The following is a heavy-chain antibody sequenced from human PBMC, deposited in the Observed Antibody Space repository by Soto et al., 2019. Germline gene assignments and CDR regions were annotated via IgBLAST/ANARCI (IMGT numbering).Heavy chain of an antibody. J-gene: IGHJ6*02. CDR2: INPNSGGT. CDR1: GYTFTGYY. Sequence: ASVKVSCKASGYTFTGYYMHWVRQAPGQGLEWMGWINPNSGGTNYAQKFQGWVTMTRDTSISTAYMELSRLRSDDTAVYYCARSGYPHYDILTGYYRISRYYYGMDVWGQGTTVTVSS. CDR3: ARSGYPHYDILTGYYRISRYYYGMDV. D-gene: IGHD3-9*01. V-gene: IGHV1-2*04.